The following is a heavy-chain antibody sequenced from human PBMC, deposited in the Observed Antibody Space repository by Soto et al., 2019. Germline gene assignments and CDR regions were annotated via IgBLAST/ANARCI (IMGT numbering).Heavy chain of an antibody. CDR2: IYYSGST. V-gene: IGHV4-59*02. D-gene: IGHD3-10*01. Sequence: XTLSLPCTVSGGSVSSYEWSWIRQPPGKGLEWIGYIYYSGSTNYNPSLKSRVTISVDTSKKQFSLKLSSVTAADTAVYYCARDSVWFGELLGYYYYGMDVWGQGTTVTVS. J-gene: IGHJ6*02. CDR1: GGSVSSYE. CDR3: ARDSVWFGELLGYYYYGMDV.